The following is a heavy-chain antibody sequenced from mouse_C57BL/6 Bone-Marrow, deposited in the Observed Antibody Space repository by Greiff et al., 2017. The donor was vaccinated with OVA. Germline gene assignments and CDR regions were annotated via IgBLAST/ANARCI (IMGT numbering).Heavy chain of an antibody. V-gene: IGHV1-26*01. CDR2: INPKNGGT. Sequence: VQLQQSGPELVKPGASVKISCKASGYTFTDYYMNWVKQSHGKSLEWIGDINPKNGGTSYNQKFKGKATLTVDKSSSTAYMELRSLTSEDSAVYYCARRDDYDTWFAYWGQGTLVTVSA. D-gene: IGHD2-4*01. CDR3: ARRDDYDTWFAY. J-gene: IGHJ3*01. CDR1: GYTFTDYY.